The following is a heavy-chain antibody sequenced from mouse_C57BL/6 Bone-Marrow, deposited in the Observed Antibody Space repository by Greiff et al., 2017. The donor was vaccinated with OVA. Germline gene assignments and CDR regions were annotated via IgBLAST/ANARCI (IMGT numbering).Heavy chain of an antibody. J-gene: IGHJ3*01. CDR3: TRGGWLALFAY. CDR1: GFTFSSYA. Sequence: EVMLVESGEGLVKPGGSLKLSCAASGFTFSSYAMSWVRQTPEKRLEWVAYISSGGDYTYYADTVKGRFTISRDNARNTLYLQMSSLKSEDTAMYYCTRGGWLALFAYWGQGTLVTVSA. D-gene: IGHD6-1*01. CDR2: ISSGGDYT. V-gene: IGHV5-9-1*02.